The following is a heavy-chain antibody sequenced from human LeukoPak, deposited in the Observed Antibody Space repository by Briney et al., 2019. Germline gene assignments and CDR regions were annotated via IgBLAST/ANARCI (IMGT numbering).Heavy chain of an antibody. Sequence: PGGSLRLSCAASGFTVSSNYMSWVRQAPGKGLEWVSVIYSGGSTYYADSVKGRFTISRDNSKNTLYLQMNSLGAEDTAVYYCARDGFSSGYPYDAFDIWGQGTMVTVSS. J-gene: IGHJ3*02. V-gene: IGHV3-53*01. CDR1: GFTVSSNY. CDR2: IYSGGST. CDR3: ARDGFSSGYPYDAFDI. D-gene: IGHD3-22*01.